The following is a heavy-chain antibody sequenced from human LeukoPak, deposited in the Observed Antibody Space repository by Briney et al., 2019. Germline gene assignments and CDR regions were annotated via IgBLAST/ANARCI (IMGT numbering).Heavy chain of an antibody. J-gene: IGHJ3*02. D-gene: IGHD3-3*01. Sequence: GGSLRLSCAASGFTVSGNYMSWVRQAPGKGLEWVSIIYSGDSTYYADSVKGRFTISRDYSKNTLYLQMNGLRAEDTAVYYCARVFWEKDGFIGAFDIWGQGTMVTVSS. CDR3: ARVFWEKDGFIGAFDI. V-gene: IGHV3-66*01. CDR2: IYSGDST. CDR1: GFTVSGNY.